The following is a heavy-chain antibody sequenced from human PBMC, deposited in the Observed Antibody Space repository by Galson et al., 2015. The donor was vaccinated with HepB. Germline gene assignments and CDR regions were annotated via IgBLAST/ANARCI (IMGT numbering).Heavy chain of an antibody. Sequence: SLRLSCAASGFTFSDYYMSWIRQAPGKGLEWISYISGDSNSRYFADSVRGRFTVSRDNAKNSLSLLMNSLRAEDTAMYYCARVGTTVAAGTVDYWGQGTLVTVSS. CDR1: GFTFSDYY. CDR3: ARVGTTVAAGTVDY. J-gene: IGHJ4*02. CDR2: ISGDSNSR. D-gene: IGHD4-11*01. V-gene: IGHV3-11*01.